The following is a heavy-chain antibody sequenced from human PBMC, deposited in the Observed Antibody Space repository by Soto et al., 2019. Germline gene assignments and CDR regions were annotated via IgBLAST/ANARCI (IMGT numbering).Heavy chain of an antibody. Sequence: SLEISCRTSGYRFTSYWIAWVRQMPGKGLEWMGIIFPSDSDTRYSPSFQGQVTISADRSTSTVFLQWASLKASDTAVYFCARKDKSGYFNWFDPWGQGTLVTVSS. J-gene: IGHJ5*02. D-gene: IGHD3-22*01. V-gene: IGHV5-51*01. CDR2: IFPSDSDT. CDR1: GYRFTSYW. CDR3: ARKDKSGYFNWFDP.